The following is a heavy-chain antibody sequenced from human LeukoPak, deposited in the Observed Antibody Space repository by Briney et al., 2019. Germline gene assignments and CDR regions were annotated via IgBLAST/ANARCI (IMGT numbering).Heavy chain of an antibody. CDR1: GYTFTGYY. CDR3: ARASYGGTTPFDY. Sequence: ASVKVSCKASGYTFTGYYMHWVRQAPGQGLEWMGWINPNSGGTKYAQKFQGRVTMTRDTSISTAYMELSRLRSDDTAVYYCARASYGGTTPFDYWGQGTLVTVSS. J-gene: IGHJ4*02. CDR2: INPNSGGT. D-gene: IGHD4-23*01. V-gene: IGHV1-2*02.